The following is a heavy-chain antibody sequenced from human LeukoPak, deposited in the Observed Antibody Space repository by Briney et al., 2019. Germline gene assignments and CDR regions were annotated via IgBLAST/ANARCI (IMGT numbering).Heavy chain of an antibody. D-gene: IGHD2-2*01. V-gene: IGHV3-23*01. J-gene: IGHJ6*02. CDR2: ISSSGSGGNT. CDR3: ARDRYQPSYYYYYGMDV. Sequence: PGGSLRLSCTASGVTLSSYAMSWARQAPGKGLEWVSGISSSGSGGNTYYADAVKGRFTISRDNSKNTLYLQMNSLRAEDTAVYYCARDRYQPSYYYYYGMDVWGQGTTVTVSS. CDR1: GVTLSSYA.